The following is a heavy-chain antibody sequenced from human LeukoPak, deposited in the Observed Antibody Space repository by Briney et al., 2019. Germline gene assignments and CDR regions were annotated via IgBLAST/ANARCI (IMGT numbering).Heavy chain of an antibody. CDR2: IIPILGIA. D-gene: IGHD6-19*01. CDR1: GGTFSSYA. J-gene: IGHJ4*02. Sequence: SVKVSCKAAGGTFSSYAISWVRQAPGQGLEWMGRIIPILGIANYAQKFQGRVTITADKSTSTAYMELSSLRSEDTAVYYCAREGVIAVAGTLTWAYRGQGTLVTVSS. CDR3: AREGVIAVAGTLTWAY. V-gene: IGHV1-69*04.